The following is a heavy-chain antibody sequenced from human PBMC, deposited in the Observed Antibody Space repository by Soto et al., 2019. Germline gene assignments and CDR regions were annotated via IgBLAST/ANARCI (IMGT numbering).Heavy chain of an antibody. CDR1: GRSMSGYY. V-gene: IGHV4-4*07. CDR3: AREDYYDTGYYVV. D-gene: IGHD3-9*01. CDR2: IYTSGTT. J-gene: IGHJ4*02. Sequence: ETLSLTCTVSGRSMSGYYWSWIRQPAGERLEWIGRIYTSGTTDFNPSLKGRVTMSVDTSKNQFSLKLTSVTAADTALYYCAREDYYDTGYYVVWGQGTQVTVSS.